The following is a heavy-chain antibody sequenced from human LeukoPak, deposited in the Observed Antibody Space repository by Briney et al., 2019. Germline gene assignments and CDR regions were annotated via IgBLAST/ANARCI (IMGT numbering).Heavy chain of an antibody. CDR3: AREYCSSTSCYLVYYYYYMDV. Sequence: QTGGSLRLSCAASGSTFSSYWMSWVRQAPGKGLEWVANIKQDGSEKYYVDSVKGRFTISRDNAKNSLYLQMNSLRAEDTAVYYCAREYCSSTSCYLVYYYYYMDVWGKGTTVTVSS. V-gene: IGHV3-7*01. CDR1: GSTFSSYW. J-gene: IGHJ6*03. CDR2: IKQDGSEK. D-gene: IGHD2-2*01.